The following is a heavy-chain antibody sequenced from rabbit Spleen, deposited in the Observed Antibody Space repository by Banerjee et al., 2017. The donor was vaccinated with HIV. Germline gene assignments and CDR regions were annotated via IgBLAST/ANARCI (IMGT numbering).Heavy chain of an antibody. V-gene: IGHV1S45*01. D-gene: IGHD8-1*01. CDR3: ARDTGSSFSSYGMDL. CDR1: GFSFTDKDV. Sequence: QEQLVESGGGLVQPEGSLTLTCTASGFSFTDKDVMCWVRQAPGKGLEWIGCIAAGSGDNTYYATWAKGRFTISKTSSTTVTLQMTSLTAADTATYFCARDTGSSFSSYGMDLWGQGTLVPVS. J-gene: IGHJ6*01. CDR2: IAAGSGDNT.